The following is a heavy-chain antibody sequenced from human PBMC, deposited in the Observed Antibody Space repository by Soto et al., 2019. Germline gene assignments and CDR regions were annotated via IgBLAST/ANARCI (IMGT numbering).Heavy chain of an antibody. V-gene: IGHV3-23*01. Sequence: EVQLLESGGGLVQPGGSLRLSCAASGFTFSNSALRWVRQAPGKGLEWVSSITDSGVSTYYTDSVKGRFTISRDNSKNTLCVQMNSLRADDTAVYYCVSGEFFDDWGQGTLVTVSS. CDR3: VSGEFFDD. D-gene: IGHD3-16*01. CDR2: ITDSGVST. J-gene: IGHJ4*02. CDR1: GFTFSNSA.